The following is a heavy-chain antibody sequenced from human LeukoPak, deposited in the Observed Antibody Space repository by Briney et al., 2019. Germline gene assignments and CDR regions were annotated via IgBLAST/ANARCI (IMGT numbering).Heavy chain of an antibody. D-gene: IGHD1-7*01. V-gene: IGHV3-9*01. CDR1: GFTFDDYA. J-gene: IGHJ6*02. CDR2: ISWNSGSI. Sequence: QPGRSLRLSCAASGFTFDDYAMHWVRQAPGKSLEWVSGISWNSGSIGYADSVKGRFTISRDNAKNSLYLQMNSLRAEDTALYYCAKDKEAGTAGYYYGMDVWGQGTTVTVSS. CDR3: AKDKEAGTAGYYYGMDV.